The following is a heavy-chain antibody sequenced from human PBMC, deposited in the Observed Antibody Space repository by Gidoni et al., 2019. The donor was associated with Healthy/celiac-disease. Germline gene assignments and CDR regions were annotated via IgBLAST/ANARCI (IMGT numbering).Heavy chain of an antibody. CDR1: GFTVSSNY. CDR2: IYSVGIT. J-gene: IGHJ6*02. CDR3: AWDVRYGDYYYYVMDV. Sequence: EVQLVESGGGLVQPGGYLRRSCAASGFTVSSNYMSWVRQAPGKGLEWVSFIYSVGITYYAASVKARFTMSRHNSKNTLYRQMNSLRAEDTAVYYCAWDVRYGDYYYYVMDVWGQGTTVTVSS. D-gene: IGHD4-17*01. V-gene: IGHV3-53*04.